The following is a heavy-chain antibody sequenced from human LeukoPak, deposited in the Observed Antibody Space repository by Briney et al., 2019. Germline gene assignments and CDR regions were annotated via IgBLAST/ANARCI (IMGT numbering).Heavy chain of an antibody. J-gene: IGHJ2*01. CDR3: ARRAYYDSSGYHPTSGYFDL. CDR2: IYSNGIT. Sequence: SETLSLTCSVSGGSMFSYYWNWIRQPPGKGLEWIGDIYSNGITKYSPSLRSRGTISFATSRNQFSLRLTSVTAADTAIYYCARRAYYDSSGYHPTSGYFDLWGRGTLVTVSS. CDR1: GGSMFSYY. D-gene: IGHD3-22*01. V-gene: IGHV4-4*08.